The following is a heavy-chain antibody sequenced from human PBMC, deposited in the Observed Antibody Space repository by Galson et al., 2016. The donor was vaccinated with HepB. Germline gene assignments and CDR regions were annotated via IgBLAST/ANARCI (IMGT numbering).Heavy chain of an antibody. CDR1: GDSFGGYA. Sequence: TLSLTCAVSGDSFGGYAWRWIRQSPGKGLQWVGYISYSGSTKYNTSLKSRVTIIIDTSNNQFSLRLTAVTAADTAVYYCASEDYSFRYWGQGTLVTVSS. J-gene: IGHJ4*02. V-gene: IGHV4-59*01. D-gene: IGHD3-10*01. CDR2: ISYSGST. CDR3: ASEDYSFRY.